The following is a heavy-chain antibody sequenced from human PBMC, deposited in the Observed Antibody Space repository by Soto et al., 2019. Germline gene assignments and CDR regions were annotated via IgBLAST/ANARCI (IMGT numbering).Heavy chain of an antibody. Sequence: QVQMVESGGGVVQPGRSLRLSCAASGFTFNNYAIHWVRQAPGKGLEWVAIVWADGNNKYYADSVKGRFSISRDNSKDMVYLEMNTLTAEDTALYYCARESAVAGTVEATWIDPWGQGTLVTVSS. CDR1: GFTFNNYA. CDR3: ARESAVAGTVEATWIDP. D-gene: IGHD6-19*01. CDR2: VWADGNNK. V-gene: IGHV3-33*01. J-gene: IGHJ5*02.